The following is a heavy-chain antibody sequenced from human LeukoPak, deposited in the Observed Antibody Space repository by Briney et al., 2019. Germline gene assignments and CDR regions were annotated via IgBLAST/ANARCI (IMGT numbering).Heavy chain of an antibody. CDR2: ITWNSGSI. Sequence: GGSLRLSCAAPGFTFDYYAMHSVPQAPAKGLERVSGITWNSGSIDYAGSVKGRLTISRDNAKNSIYLEMNSLRGRDTDLYYCAKDRSGSYYDAFNIWGQGTLVTVSS. D-gene: IGHD1-26*01. CDR1: GFTFDYYA. V-gene: IGHV3-9*01. J-gene: IGHJ3*02. CDR3: AKDRSGSYYDAFNI.